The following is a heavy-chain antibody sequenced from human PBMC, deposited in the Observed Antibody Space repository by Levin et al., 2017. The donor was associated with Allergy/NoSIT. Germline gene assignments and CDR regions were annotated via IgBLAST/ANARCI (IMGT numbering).Heavy chain of an antibody. Sequence: SQTLSLTCTVSGGSISSSSYYWGWIRQPPGKGLEWIGSMYYSGTTYYNPSLKSRVTISVDTSKNKFSLKLSSVTAADTAVYYCATQSAYCSSTSCYEFQHWGQGTLVTVSS. CDR3: ATQSAYCSSTSCYEFQH. D-gene: IGHD2-2*01. J-gene: IGHJ1*01. CDR2: MYYSGTT. CDR1: GGSISSSSYY. V-gene: IGHV4-39*01.